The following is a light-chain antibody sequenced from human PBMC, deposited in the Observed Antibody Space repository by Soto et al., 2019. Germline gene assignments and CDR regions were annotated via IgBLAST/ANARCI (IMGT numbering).Light chain of an antibody. CDR1: SSDVGGYNY. Sequence: ALTPPSSWSGSPGQSITISCTGTSSDVGGYNYVSWYQQHPGKAPKLMIYDVSNRPSGVSNRFSGSKSANTASLTISGLQAEDEADYYCSSHTSSSTSYVFGTGTKVTVL. CDR3: SSHTSSSTSYV. V-gene: IGLV2-14*01. CDR2: DVS. J-gene: IGLJ1*01.